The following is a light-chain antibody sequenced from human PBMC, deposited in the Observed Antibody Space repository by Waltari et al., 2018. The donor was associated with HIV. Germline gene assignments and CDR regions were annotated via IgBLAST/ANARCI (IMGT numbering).Light chain of an antibody. CDR2: GNS. V-gene: IGLV1-40*01. Sequence: QSLLTQPPSVSGAPGQRVTISCTGSSSNIGAGFDVPGYQQLPGTVPKLLIYGNSNRPSGVPHRFSGSKSGTSASLAITGLQAEDEADYYCQSYDRSLSGYVVFGGGTKLTVL. J-gene: IGLJ2*01. CDR3: QSYDRSLSGYVV. CDR1: SSNIGAGFD.